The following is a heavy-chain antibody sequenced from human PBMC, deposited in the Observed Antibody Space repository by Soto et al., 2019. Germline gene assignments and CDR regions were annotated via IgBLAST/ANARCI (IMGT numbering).Heavy chain of an antibody. D-gene: IGHD3-3*01. V-gene: IGHV3-48*03. CDR3: ARDRSLIFAIPPYGMDV. J-gene: IGHJ6*02. CDR2: INEGGGST. Sequence: GGSLRLSCVVSGFTFSSHQMNWVRQAPGKGPEWIAKINEGGGSTSYADSVKGRFTISRDNARDSLYLHMDNLRAEDTAVYYCARDRSLIFAIPPYGMDVWGQGTTVTV. CDR1: GFTFSSHQ.